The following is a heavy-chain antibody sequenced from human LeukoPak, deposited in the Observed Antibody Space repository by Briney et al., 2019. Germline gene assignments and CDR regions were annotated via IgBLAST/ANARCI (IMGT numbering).Heavy chain of an antibody. J-gene: IGHJ3*02. CDR3: ARDHKYYYDSSGNIDAFDI. CDR1: GFTFSSYS. V-gene: IGHV3-21*01. CDR2: ISSSSSYI. Sequence: GGSLRLSCAASGFTFSSYSMNWVRQAPGKGLEWVSSISSSSSYIYYEDSVKGRFTISRDNAKNSLYLQMNSLRAEDTAVYYCARDHKYYYDSSGNIDAFDIWGQGTMVTVSS. D-gene: IGHD3-22*01.